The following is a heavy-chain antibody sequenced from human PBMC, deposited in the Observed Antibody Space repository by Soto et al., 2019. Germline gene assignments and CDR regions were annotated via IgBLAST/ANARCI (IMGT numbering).Heavy chain of an antibody. Sequence: PSETLSLTCTVSGGPIRSGGYFWTWVRQHPGKGLEWIGYIYDNGNTYYNPPLRSRVTMSVDTSKNQFSLNLSSVTAADTAVYYCARARDRDRPLRFFDYWGQGTLVTVSS. J-gene: IGHJ4*02. CDR2: IYDNGNT. CDR3: ARARDRDRPLRFFDY. D-gene: IGHD3-3*01. CDR1: GGPIRSGGYF. V-gene: IGHV4-31*03.